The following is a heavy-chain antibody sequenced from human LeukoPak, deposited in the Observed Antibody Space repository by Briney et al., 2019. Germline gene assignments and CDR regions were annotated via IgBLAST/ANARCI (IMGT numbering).Heavy chain of an antibody. CDR1: EFTFSSHS. CDR2: ISGSGGDT. J-gene: IGHJ4*02. Sequence: GGSLSLYGAASEFTFSSHSMNWVRQAPGKGLEWVSVISGSGGDTYYADSVKGRFTISGDNSKNTVYLQMNSLRAEDTALYYCAKGGVYGDYYFDYWGQGTLVTVSS. V-gene: IGHV3-23*01. D-gene: IGHD4-17*01. CDR3: AKGGVYGDYYFDY.